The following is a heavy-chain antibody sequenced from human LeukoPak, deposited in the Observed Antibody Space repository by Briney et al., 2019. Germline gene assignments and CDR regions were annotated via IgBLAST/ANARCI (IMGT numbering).Heavy chain of an antibody. CDR2: INAGNGNT. Sequence: ASVKVSCKASGYTFTGYYMHWVRQAPGQRLEWMGWINAGNGNTKYSQEFQGRVTITRDTSASTAYMELSSLRSEDMAVYYCARGERTSMVRGVLRVAFDIWGQGTMVTVSS. CDR1: GYTFTGYY. CDR3: ARGERTSMVRGVLRVAFDI. V-gene: IGHV1-3*03. J-gene: IGHJ3*02. D-gene: IGHD3-10*01.